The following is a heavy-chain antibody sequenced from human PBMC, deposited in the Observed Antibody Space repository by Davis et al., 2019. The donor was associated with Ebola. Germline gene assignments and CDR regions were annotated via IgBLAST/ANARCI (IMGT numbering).Heavy chain of an antibody. V-gene: IGHV1-8*03. CDR3: ARARVHEDWFDP. J-gene: IGHJ5*02. CDR2: MNPNSGTT. CDR1: GYTFTTYD. Sequence: ASVKVSCKASGYTFTTYDINWVRQATGQGLEWMGWMNPNSGTTGYAQKFQGRVTITRNTSISTAYMELSSLRSEDTAVYYCARARVHEDWFDPWGRGTLVTVSS.